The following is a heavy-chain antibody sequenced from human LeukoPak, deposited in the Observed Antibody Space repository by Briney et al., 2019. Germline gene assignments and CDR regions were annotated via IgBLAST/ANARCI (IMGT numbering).Heavy chain of an antibody. Sequence: GGYLRLSCAASGFSFSSYGMSWVRQAPGKGLEWISAITGSGGTTYYADSVEGRFTISRDNAKNLVYLEMNSLRAEDTAVYYCARVPGEMGATLAYLDYWGQGTLVFVSS. CDR1: GFSFSSYG. D-gene: IGHD1-26*01. CDR3: ARVPGEMGATLAYLDY. CDR2: ITGSGGTT. J-gene: IGHJ4*02. V-gene: IGHV3-23*01.